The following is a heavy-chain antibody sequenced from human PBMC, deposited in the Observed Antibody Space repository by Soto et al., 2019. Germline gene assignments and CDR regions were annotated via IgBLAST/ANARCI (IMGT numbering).Heavy chain of an antibody. D-gene: IGHD4-17*01. J-gene: IGHJ4*02. CDR3: ARTPRENGDYGGVDY. CDR1: GFSLSTSGMC. V-gene: IGHV2-70*11. Sequence: SGPTLVNPTQTLTLTCTFSGFSLSTSGMCVSWIRQPPGKALEWLARIDWDDDKYYSTSLKTRLTISKDTSKNQVVLTMTNMDPVDAATYYCARTPRENGDYGGVDYWGQGTLVT. CDR2: IDWDDDK.